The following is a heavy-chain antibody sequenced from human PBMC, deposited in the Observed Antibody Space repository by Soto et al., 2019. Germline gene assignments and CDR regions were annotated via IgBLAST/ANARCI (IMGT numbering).Heavy chain of an antibody. CDR2: IYSGSTT. Sequence: EVQLVESGGGVVQPGGSLRLSCAASGLSVGNNYMSWVRQAPGKGLEWVSVIYSGSTTHYADSVKGRFSISRDSSRNTVYLQMNSLRVEDTAVYHCARGYWVQGYGAGTYFDYWCQGTLVTVSS. J-gene: IGHJ4*02. CDR1: GLSVGNNY. V-gene: IGHV3-66*01. D-gene: IGHD3-10*01. CDR3: ARGYWVQGYGAGTYFDY.